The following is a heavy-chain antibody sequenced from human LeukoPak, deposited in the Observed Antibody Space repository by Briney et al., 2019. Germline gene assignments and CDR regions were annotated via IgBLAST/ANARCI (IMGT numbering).Heavy chain of an antibody. CDR3: ARLVRGYYFDY. D-gene: IGHD3-10*01. CDR1: GFTFSSYW. V-gene: IGHV3-7*03. Sequence: GGSLRLSCAASGFTFSSYWMSWVRPAPGKGLEWVANIKQDGSEKYYVDSVKGRFTISRDNAKNSLYLQMNSLRAEDTAVYYCARLVRGYYFDYWGQGTLVTVSS. J-gene: IGHJ4*02. CDR2: IKQDGSEK.